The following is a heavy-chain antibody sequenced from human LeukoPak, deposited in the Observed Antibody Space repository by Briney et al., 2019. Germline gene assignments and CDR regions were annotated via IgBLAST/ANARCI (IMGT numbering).Heavy chain of an antibody. CDR3: ARVRGSYSIDY. Sequence: GGSLRLSCAASGFTFSKYSMTWVRQAPGKGLEWISYISTSSSTIYYADSVKGRFTISRDNAKNSLYLQMNSLRAEDTAVYYCARVRGSYSIDYWGQGTLVTVSS. CDR2: ISTSSSTI. D-gene: IGHD1-26*01. J-gene: IGHJ4*02. CDR1: GFTFSKYS. V-gene: IGHV3-48*04.